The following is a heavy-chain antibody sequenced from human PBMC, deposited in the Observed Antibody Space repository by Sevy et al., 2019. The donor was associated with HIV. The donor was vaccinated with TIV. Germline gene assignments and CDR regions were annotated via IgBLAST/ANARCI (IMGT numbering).Heavy chain of an antibody. CDR3: ARMVRGVIITTNHFDY. J-gene: IGHJ4*02. V-gene: IGHV4-31*03. Sequence: SETLSLACTVSGGSISSGGYYWSWIRQHPGKGLEWIGYIYYSGSTYYNPSLKSRVTISVDTSKNQFSLKLSSVTAADTAVYYCARMVRGVIITTNHFDYWGQGTLVTVSS. D-gene: IGHD3-10*01. CDR2: IYYSGST. CDR1: GGSISSGGYY.